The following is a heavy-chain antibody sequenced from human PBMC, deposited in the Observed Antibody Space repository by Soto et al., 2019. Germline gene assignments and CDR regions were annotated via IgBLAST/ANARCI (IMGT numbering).Heavy chain of an antibody. J-gene: IGHJ4*02. CDR2: ISYDGTNK. CDR3: ARADSNSWSDF. V-gene: IGHV3-30*01. Sequence: QVQLVESGGGVVQPGRSLRLSCAASGFTFRSYAMDWVRQAPGKGLEWVAVISYDGTNKYYADSVKGRFTISRDNSKNTLSLQMNSLRPEDTAVYYCARADSNSWSDFWGQGTLVTVSS. D-gene: IGHD6-13*01. CDR1: GFTFRSYA.